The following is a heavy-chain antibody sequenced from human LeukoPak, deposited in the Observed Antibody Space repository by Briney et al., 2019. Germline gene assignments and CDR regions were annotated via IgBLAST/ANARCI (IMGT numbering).Heavy chain of an antibody. CDR1: GGSTSSYTYY. CDR3: ARHTGIEVGGTVDC. Sequence: SETLSLTCTVSGGSTSSYTYYWGWIRQPPGKGLEWIGSMSHSGTTYYNPSLKGRVTVSVDTSRKQFSLRLSSVTAADTAVYHCARHTGIEVGGTVDCWGQGTLVIVPP. J-gene: IGHJ4*02. V-gene: IGHV4-39*01. CDR2: MSHSGTT. D-gene: IGHD6-19*01.